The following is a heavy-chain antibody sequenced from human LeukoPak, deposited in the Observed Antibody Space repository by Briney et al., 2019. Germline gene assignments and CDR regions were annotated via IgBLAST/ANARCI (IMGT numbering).Heavy chain of an antibody. V-gene: IGHV3-48*03. J-gene: IGHJ3*02. D-gene: IGHD3-9*01. CDR1: GFTFSSYE. CDR3: ARDRGLRYFESDAFDM. Sequence: GGSLRLSCAASGFTFSSYEMNWVRQAPGKGLEWISYISSSGSTIHYADSVKGRFTISRDNAKNSLYLQMNSLRAEDTAVYYCARDRGLRYFESDAFDMWGQGTIVTVSS. CDR2: ISSSGSTI.